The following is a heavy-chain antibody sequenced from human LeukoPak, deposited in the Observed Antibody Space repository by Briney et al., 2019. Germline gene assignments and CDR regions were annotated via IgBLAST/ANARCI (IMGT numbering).Heavy chain of an antibody. CDR3: ASAALGIEGVPLY. CDR1: GLTFSRYA. J-gene: IGHJ4*02. Sequence: PGGSLRLSCAASGLTFSRYAMHWIRQAPGKGLEWVAVISYDGSNKYYADSVKRRFTISRDNSKNTLYLQMNRLRVEDTAVYYCASAALGIEGVPLYWGQGTLVTVSS. D-gene: IGHD7-27*01. CDR2: ISYDGSNK. V-gene: IGHV3-30-3*01.